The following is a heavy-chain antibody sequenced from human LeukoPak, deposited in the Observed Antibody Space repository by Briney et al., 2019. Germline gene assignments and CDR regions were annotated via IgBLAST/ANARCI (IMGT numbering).Heavy chain of an antibody. J-gene: IGHJ4*02. D-gene: IGHD6-19*01. CDR2: IYTSGSA. Sequence: SETLSLTCTVSGGSISSYYLSWIRQPAGKGLEWIGRIYTSGSAYYNPSLKSRVTMSVDTSKNQFSLKLSSVTAADTAVYYCARDNTGAYSSGWYYFDYWGQGTLVTVSS. V-gene: IGHV4-4*07. CDR3: ARDNTGAYSSGWYYFDY. CDR1: GGSISSYY.